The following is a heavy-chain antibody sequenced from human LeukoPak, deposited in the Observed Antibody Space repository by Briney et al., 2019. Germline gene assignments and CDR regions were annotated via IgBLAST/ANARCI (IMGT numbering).Heavy chain of an antibody. V-gene: IGHV7-4-1*02. Sequence: GASVKVSCKASGYTFTSYAMNWVRQAPGQGLEWMGWINTNTGNPTYAQGFTGRFVFSLDTSVSTAYLQISSLKAEDTAVYYCARVPLRGDGYFDWLLFDAFDIWGQGTMVTVSS. D-gene: IGHD3-9*01. CDR3: ARVPLRGDGYFDWLLFDAFDI. CDR2: INTNTGNP. J-gene: IGHJ3*02. CDR1: GYTFTSYA.